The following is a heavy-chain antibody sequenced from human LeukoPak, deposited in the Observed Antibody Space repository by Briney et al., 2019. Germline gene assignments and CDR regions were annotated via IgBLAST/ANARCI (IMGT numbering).Heavy chain of an antibody. V-gene: IGHV4-34*01. CDR2: INHSGST. CDR1: GGSFSGYY. CDR3: ARFPRIAAAAEGIDY. J-gene: IGHJ4*02. D-gene: IGHD6-13*01. Sequence: PSETLSLTCAVYGGSFSGYYWSWIRQPPGKGLEWIGEINHSGSTNYNPSLKSRVTISVDTSKNQFSLKLSSVTAAGTAVYYCARFPRIAAAAEGIDYWGQGTLVTVSS.